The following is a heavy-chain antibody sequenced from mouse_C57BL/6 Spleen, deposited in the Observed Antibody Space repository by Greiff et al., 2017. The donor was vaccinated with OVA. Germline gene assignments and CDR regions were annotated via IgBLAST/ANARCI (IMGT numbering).Heavy chain of an antibody. CDR1: GYTFTSYW. CDR2: IDPSDSYT. V-gene: IGHV1-69*01. CDR3: ARSGSSYPYWYCDV. Sequence: QVQLQQPGAELVMPGASVKLSCKASGYTFTSYWMHWVKQRPGQGLEWIGEIDPSDSYTNYNQKFKGKSTLTVDKSSSTAYMQLSSLTSEDSAVYYCARSGSSYPYWYCDVWGTGTTVTVSS. D-gene: IGHD1-1*01. J-gene: IGHJ1*03.